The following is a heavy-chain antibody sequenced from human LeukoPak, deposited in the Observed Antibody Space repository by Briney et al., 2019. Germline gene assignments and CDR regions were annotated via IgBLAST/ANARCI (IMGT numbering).Heavy chain of an antibody. CDR3: AREARIAAAGPPDWFDP. CDR1: GGTFSSYA. V-gene: IGHV1-69*13. J-gene: IGHJ5*02. D-gene: IGHD6-13*01. Sequence: ASVKVSCKASGGTFSSYAISWVRQAPGQGLEWMGGIIPIFGTANYAQKFQGRVTITADESTSTAYMELSSLRSEDTAVYYCAREARIAAAGPPDWFDPWGQGTLVTVPS. CDR2: IIPIFGTA.